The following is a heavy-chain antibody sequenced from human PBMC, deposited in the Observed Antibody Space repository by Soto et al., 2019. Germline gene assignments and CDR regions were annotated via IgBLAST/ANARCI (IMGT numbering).Heavy chain of an antibody. V-gene: IGHV1-18*01. D-gene: IGHD6-13*01. Sequence: QVQLVQSGAEVKKPGASVKVSCKASGYTFTSYGISWVRQAPGQGLEWMGWISAYNGNTNYAQKLQGRVTMTTDTSTSKAYMELRSLRSDDTAVYYCARDQQLVRGDYYGMDVWGQGTTVTVSS. CDR3: ARDQQLVRGDYYGMDV. CDR2: ISAYNGNT. J-gene: IGHJ6*02. CDR1: GYTFTSYG.